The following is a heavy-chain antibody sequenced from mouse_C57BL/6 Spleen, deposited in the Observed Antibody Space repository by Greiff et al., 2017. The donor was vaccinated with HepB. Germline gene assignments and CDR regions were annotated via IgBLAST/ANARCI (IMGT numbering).Heavy chain of an antibody. CDR1: GFTFSDYG. D-gene: IGHD1-1*01. CDR3: ASPHYYGSRYFDY. CDR2: ISSGSSTI. V-gene: IGHV5-17*01. J-gene: IGHJ2*01. Sequence: EVKVEESGGGLVKPGGSLKLSCAASGFTFSDYGMHWVRQAPEKGLEWVAYISSGSSTIYYADTVKGRFTISRDNAKNTLFLQMTSLRSEDTAMHYCASPHYYGSRYFDYWGQGTTLTVSS.